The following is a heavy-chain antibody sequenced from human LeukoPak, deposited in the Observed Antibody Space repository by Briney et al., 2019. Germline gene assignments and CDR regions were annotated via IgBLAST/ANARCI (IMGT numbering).Heavy chain of an antibody. CDR2: IIPIFNTP. D-gene: IGHD3-16*02. J-gene: IGHJ4*02. CDR3: AKGTRLRGAGSYRF. V-gene: IGHV1-69*06. CDR1: RGIFGSYA. Sequence: ASAKVSCKPSRGIFGSYAINTVPQAPGQELEWLGRIIPIFNTPTYAQTLQGRVTISADKSTRTVYTELSSLRSEDTALYYCAKGTRLRGAGSYRFWGQGTLVTVSS.